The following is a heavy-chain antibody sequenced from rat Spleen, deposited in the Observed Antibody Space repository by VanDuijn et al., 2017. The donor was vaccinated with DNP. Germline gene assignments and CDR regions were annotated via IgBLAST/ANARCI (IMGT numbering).Heavy chain of an antibody. V-gene: IGHV2-4*01. CDR3: ARYSTSFVMDA. J-gene: IGHJ4*01. CDR1: GFSLTRYG. CDR2: IWSGGCT. Sequence: QVQLKESGPGLVQPSQTLSLTCTVSGFSLTRYGVNWVRQPPGKGLEWTGAIWSGGCTDYNSTLKSRLSISRDTSKSQVFLKMNSLQTEDTATYYCARYSTSFVMDAWGQGTSVTVSS. D-gene: IGHD1-2*01.